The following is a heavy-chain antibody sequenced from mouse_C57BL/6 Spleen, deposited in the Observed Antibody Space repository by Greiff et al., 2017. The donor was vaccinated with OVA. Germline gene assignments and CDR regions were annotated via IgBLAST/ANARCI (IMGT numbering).Heavy chain of an antibody. J-gene: IGHJ2*01. D-gene: IGHD1-2*01. CDR3: ARRLLRPYFDY. Sequence: VQLQQSGPELVKPGASVKISCKASGYTFTDYYMNWVKQSHGKSLEWIGDINPNNGGTSYNQKFKGKATLTVDKSSSTAYMELRSLTSEDSAVYYCARRLLRPYFDYWGQGTTLTVSS. CDR1: GYTFTDYY. V-gene: IGHV1-26*01. CDR2: INPNNGGT.